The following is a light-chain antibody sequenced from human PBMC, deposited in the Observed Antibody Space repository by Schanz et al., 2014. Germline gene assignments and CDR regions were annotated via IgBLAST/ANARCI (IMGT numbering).Light chain of an antibody. CDR2: GNN. V-gene: IGLV1-40*01. J-gene: IGLJ3*02. CDR1: SSNIGAGYD. CDR3: QSYDSSLSGWV. Sequence: QSVLTQPPSVSGAPGQRVTISCTGSSSNIGAGYDVHWYQQLPGTAPKLLIYGNNNRPSGVPDRFSGSKSATSASLAITGLQADDEAVYYCQSYDSSLSGWVFGGGTKLTVL.